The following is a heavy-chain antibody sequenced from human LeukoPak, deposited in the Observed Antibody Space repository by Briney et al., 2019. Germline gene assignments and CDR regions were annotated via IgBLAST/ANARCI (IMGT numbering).Heavy chain of an antibody. Sequence: SETLSLTCTVSGASISSYDWSWIRQPPGKGLEWIGNIYDSEITSQSPSLKSRVTISVDTSQNKSSLNLSSVTAADTAVYYCARHSRVFYGSGSYFLNSMDVWGQGTTVTVSS. D-gene: IGHD3-10*01. CDR2: IYDSEIT. CDR1: GASISSYD. V-gene: IGHV4-59*08. CDR3: ARHSRVFYGSGSYFLNSMDV. J-gene: IGHJ6*02.